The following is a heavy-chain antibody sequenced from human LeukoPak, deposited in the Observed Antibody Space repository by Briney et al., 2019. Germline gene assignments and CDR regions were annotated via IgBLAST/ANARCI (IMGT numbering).Heavy chain of an antibody. CDR1: GYTFTSYY. Sequence: GASVKVSCKASGYTFTSYYMHWVRQAPGQGLEWMGIINPSGGSTSYAQKFQGRVTMTRDTSTSTVYMELSSLRSEDTAVYYCARDVAVAGAEYYFDYWGQGTLVTVSS. D-gene: IGHD6-19*01. CDR3: ARDVAVAGAEYYFDY. J-gene: IGHJ4*02. CDR2: INPSGGST. V-gene: IGHV1-46*01.